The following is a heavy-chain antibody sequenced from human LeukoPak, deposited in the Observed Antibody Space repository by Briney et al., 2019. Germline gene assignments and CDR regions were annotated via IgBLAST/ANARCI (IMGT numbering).Heavy chain of an antibody. CDR3: AGGQRSSGYWFDP. D-gene: IGHD3-22*01. V-gene: IGHV1-8*01. CDR1: GYTFTSSD. CDR2: INPNSGNT. Sequence: ASVRVSCKASGYTFTSSDIHWVRQATGQGLEWMGWINPNSGNTGYSQNFQGRFNLTRNNSISTVYMELSSLRSEDTAVYYCAGGQRSSGYWFDPWGQGTLVIVSS. J-gene: IGHJ5*02.